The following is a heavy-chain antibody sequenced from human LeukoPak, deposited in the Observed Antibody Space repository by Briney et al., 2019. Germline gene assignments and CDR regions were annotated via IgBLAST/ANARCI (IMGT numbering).Heavy chain of an antibody. CDR3: AKDDYGDYVHYYYYMDV. V-gene: IGHV3-11*01. J-gene: IGHJ6*03. CDR1: GFTFSDYY. D-gene: IGHD4-17*01. Sequence: GGSLRLSCAASGFTFSDYYMSWIRQAPGKGLEWVSYISSSGSTIYYADSVKGRFTISRDNAKNSLYLQMNSLRAEDTAVYYCAKDDYGDYVHYYYYMDVWGKGTTVTVSS. CDR2: ISSSGSTI.